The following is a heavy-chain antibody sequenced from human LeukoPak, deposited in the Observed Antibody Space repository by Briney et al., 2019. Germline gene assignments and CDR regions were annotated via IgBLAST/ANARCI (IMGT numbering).Heavy chain of an antibody. CDR3: ARGPYGSGISNWFDP. V-gene: IGHV4-59*01. J-gene: IGHJ5*02. Sequence: SETLSLTCTVSGGSINSYYWSWIRQPPGKGLEWIGYIYYSGSTNYNPSLKSRVTISVDTSKNQFSLRLSSVTAADTAVYYCARGPYGSGISNWFDPWGQGTQVIVSS. CDR2: IYYSGST. CDR1: GGSINSYY. D-gene: IGHD3-10*01.